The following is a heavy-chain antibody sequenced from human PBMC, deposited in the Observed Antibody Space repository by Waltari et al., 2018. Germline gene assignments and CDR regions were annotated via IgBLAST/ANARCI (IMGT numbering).Heavy chain of an antibody. CDR3: ARHGGGLIQLWFTRGYFDY. J-gene: IGHJ4*02. D-gene: IGHD5-18*01. V-gene: IGHV4-34*01. Sequence: QVQLQQWGVGLLKPSETLSLTCAVYGGSFSGYYWSWIRQPPGKGLEWIGEINHSGSTNYNPSRKSRVTISVDTSKNQSSLKLSSVTSADTAVYYCARHGGGLIQLWFTRGYFDYWGQGTLVPVSS. CDR2: INHSGST. CDR1: GGSFSGYY.